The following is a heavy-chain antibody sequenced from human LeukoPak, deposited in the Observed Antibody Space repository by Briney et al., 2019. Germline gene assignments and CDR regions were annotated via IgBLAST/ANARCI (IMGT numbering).Heavy chain of an antibody. D-gene: IGHD4-17*01. J-gene: IGHJ4*02. CDR2: ISSSCSTI. CDR3: ARDRDSGDYTTAPGDY. CDR1: GFTFCSYM. V-gene: IGHV3-48*02. Sequence: RGSLRLSCAASGFTFCSYMMNWGRPAPGKRLGGISYISSSCSTINSADSLKGPFTISRDTAKNSLYLQINSLSDEDTAVYYCARDRDSGDYTTAPGDYWGQGTLVTVSS.